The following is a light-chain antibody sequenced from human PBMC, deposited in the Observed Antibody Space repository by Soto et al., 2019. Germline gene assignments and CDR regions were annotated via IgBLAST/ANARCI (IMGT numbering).Light chain of an antibody. J-gene: IGLJ1*01. Sequence: QAVVTQPPSVSGAPGQRVTISYTGSSSNIGAGYDVHWYQQLPGTAPKLLIYGNSNRPSGVPDRFSGSKSGTSASLAITGLQAEDEADYYCQSYDSSLSGVFGTGTKLTVL. CDR2: GNS. CDR3: QSYDSSLSGV. CDR1: SSNIGAGYD. V-gene: IGLV1-40*01.